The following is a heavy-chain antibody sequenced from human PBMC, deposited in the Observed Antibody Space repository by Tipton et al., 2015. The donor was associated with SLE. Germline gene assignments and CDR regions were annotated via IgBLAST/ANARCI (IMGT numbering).Heavy chain of an antibody. V-gene: IGHV3-11*01. CDR2: ISSSGRTI. CDR1: GFTFSGYY. D-gene: IGHD1-1*01. J-gene: IGHJ6*02. Sequence: SLRLSCAASGFTFSGYYMGWIRQAPGQGLEWISYISSSGRTIYYADSVKGRFTISRDNAESSLYLQMNSLRVEDTAVYYCARGRTADWVLDVWGQGTTVTVSS. CDR3: ARGRTADWVLDV.